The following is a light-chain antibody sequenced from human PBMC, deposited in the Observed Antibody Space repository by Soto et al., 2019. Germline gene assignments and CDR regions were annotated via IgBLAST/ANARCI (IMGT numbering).Light chain of an antibody. J-gene: IGLJ1*01. Sequence: QSVLTQPPSASGTPGQRVTISCSGSSSNIESNTVNWYQQLQRTAPKILIYKNNQRPSGVPDRFSGSKSGSSASLAISGLQSEDEADYYCPAWDDSLNGPRFFFGTGTKLTVL. CDR1: SSNIESNT. CDR3: PAWDDSLNGPRFF. CDR2: KNN. V-gene: IGLV1-44*01.